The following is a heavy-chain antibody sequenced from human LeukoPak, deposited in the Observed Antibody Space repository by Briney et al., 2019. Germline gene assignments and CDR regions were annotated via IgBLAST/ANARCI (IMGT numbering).Heavy chain of an antibody. V-gene: IGHV4-34*01. CDR3: ARQVYSGGSPLDY. CDR1: GGSFSGYY. J-gene: IGHJ4*02. CDR2: INHSGST. D-gene: IGHD6-19*01. Sequence: SETLSLTCAVYGGSFSGYYWSWIRQPPGKGLEWIGEINHSGSTNYNPSLKSRVTISVDTSKNQFSLKLSSVTAADTAVYYCARQVYSGGSPLDYWGQGTLVTVSS.